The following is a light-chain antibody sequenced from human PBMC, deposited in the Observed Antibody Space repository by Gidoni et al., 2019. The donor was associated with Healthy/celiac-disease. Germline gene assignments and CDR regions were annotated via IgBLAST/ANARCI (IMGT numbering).Light chain of an antibody. J-gene: IGKJ2*01. V-gene: IGKV2-28*01. CDR1: QSLLHSNGYNS. CDR3: MQALQTPYT. Sequence: DIVMTQSPLSLPVTPGEPASISFRSSQSLLHSNGYNSLDWYLQKPGQSPQLLIDLGSNRASGVPDRCSSSGSSTDFTMKISRVEAEDVGVYYCMQALQTPYTFGQGTKLEIK. CDR2: LGS.